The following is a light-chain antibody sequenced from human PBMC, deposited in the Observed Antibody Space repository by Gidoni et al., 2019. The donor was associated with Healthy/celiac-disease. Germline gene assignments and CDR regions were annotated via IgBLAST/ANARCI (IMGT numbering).Light chain of an antibody. J-gene: IGKJ2*01. CDR1: QSVSSSY. V-gene: IGKV3-20*01. Sequence: EIVLTHSPGTLSLSPGERATLSCRASQSVSSSYLAWYQQKPGQAPRLLIYGASSRATGIPDRFSGSGSGTDFTLTISRLEPEDFAVDYCQQYGSSPWYTFGQGTKLEIK. CDR3: QQYGSSPWYT. CDR2: GAS.